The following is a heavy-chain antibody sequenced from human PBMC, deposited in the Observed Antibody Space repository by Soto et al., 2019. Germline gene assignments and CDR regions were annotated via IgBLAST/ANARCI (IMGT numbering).Heavy chain of an antibody. J-gene: IGHJ3*02. CDR2: TYYRSKWYN. D-gene: IGHD3-16*01. CDR1: GDSVSSSSVT. CDR3: ASGGVNADSFDI. Sequence: SQTLSLTCAISGDSVSSSSVTWNWIRQSPSRGLEWLGRTYYRSKWYNDYAVSVKSRITINPDTSKNQFSLHLNSVTPEDTAVYYCASGGVNADSFDIWGQGTMVTVSS. V-gene: IGHV6-1*01.